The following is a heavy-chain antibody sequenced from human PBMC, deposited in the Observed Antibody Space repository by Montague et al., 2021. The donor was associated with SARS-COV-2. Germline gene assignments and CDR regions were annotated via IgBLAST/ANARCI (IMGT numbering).Heavy chain of an antibody. CDR1: GDSITIRSCY. CDR3: ARDWTHDY. Sequence: SETLSLTCTVSGDSITIRSCYWGWIRQPPGKGLEWIGNIYYSGSTSYYNPSLKSRVTISLDTSKNQFSLRLRSVTAADTAVYYCARDWTHDYWGQGTLVAVSS. J-gene: IGHJ4*02. D-gene: IGHD1-1*01. V-gene: IGHV4-39*07. CDR2: IYYSGSTS.